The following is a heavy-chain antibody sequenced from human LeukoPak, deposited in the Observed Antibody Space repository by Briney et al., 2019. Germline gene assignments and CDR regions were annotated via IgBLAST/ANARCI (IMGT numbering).Heavy chain of an antibody. J-gene: IGHJ5*02. V-gene: IGHV4-59*08. CDR1: GGSVSGCY. CDR3: ARLHFAKAEEVDP. Sequence: PSETLSLTCSVSGGSVSGCYWCWIRQPPGKGLEWIGYIYYSGTTNYNPSLKGRVTISIDTSKNQFSLNLSSVTAADTAVYFCARLHFAKAEEVDPWGQGTLVTVSS. D-gene: IGHD6-25*01. CDR2: IYYSGTT.